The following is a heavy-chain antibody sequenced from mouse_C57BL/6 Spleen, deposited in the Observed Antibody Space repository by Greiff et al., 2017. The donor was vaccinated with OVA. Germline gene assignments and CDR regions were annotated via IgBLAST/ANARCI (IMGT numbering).Heavy chain of an antibody. V-gene: IGHV1-85*01. CDR1: GYTFTSYD. Sequence: VKVVDSGPELVKPGASVKLSCKASGYTFTSYDINWVKQRPGQGLEWIGWIYPRDGSTKYNEKFKGKATLTVDTSSSTAYMELHSLTSEDSAVYFCASPGTFAYWGQGTLVTVSA. CDR2: IYPRDGST. CDR3: ASPGTFAY. D-gene: IGHD4-1*01. J-gene: IGHJ3*01.